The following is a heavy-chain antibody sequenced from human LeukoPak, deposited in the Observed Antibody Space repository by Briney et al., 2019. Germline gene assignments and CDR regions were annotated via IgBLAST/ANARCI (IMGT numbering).Heavy chain of an antibody. CDR1: GGSISSGDYY. Sequence: SETLSLTCTVSGGSISSGDYYWSWIRQPPGKGLEWFGYIYYSGSTYYNPSLKSRVTISVDTSKNQFSLKLSSVTAADTAVYYCARGLSSGWYGNFGYYYYYGMDVWGQGTTVTVSS. V-gene: IGHV4-30-4*01. CDR2: IYYSGST. D-gene: IGHD6-19*01. J-gene: IGHJ6*02. CDR3: ARGLSSGWYGNFGYYYYYGMDV.